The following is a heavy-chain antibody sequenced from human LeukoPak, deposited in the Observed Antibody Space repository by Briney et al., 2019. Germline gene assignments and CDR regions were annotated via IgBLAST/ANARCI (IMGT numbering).Heavy chain of an antibody. CDR1: GFTFSSYG. J-gene: IGHJ6*03. Sequence: GGSLRLSCAASGFTFSSYGMHWVRQAPGKGLEWVAVISYDGSNKYYADSVKGRFTISRDNSKNALYLQLNSLRPEDTAVYYCAKDPDAFCGGDCYAWEPRYMDVWGKGTTVTVSS. CDR2: ISYDGSNK. CDR3: AKDPDAFCGGDCYAWEPRYMDV. D-gene: IGHD2-21*02. V-gene: IGHV3-30*18.